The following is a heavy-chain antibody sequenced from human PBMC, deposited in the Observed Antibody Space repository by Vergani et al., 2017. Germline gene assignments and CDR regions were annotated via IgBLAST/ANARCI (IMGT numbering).Heavy chain of an antibody. CDR1: GGSFSGYY. D-gene: IGHD1-26*01. J-gene: IGHJ4*02. CDR2: INHSGST. V-gene: IGHV4-34*01. CDR3: AKDSSGSYYYFDY. Sequence: QVQLQQWGAGLLKPSETLSLTCAVYGGSFSGYYWSWIRQPPGKGLEWIGEINHSGSTNYNPSLKSRVTISVDTSKNQFSLKLSSVTAADTAVYYCAKDSSGSYYYFDYWGQGTLVTVSS.